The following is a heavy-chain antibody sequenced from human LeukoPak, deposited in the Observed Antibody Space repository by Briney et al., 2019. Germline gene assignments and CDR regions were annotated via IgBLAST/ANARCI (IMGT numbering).Heavy chain of an antibody. CDR1: EFTFSSHA. D-gene: IGHD2-2*01. CDR2: ISAGGGSI. J-gene: IGHJ4*01. V-gene: IGHV3-23*01. Sequence: GGSLRLSCAASEFTFSSHAMSWVRQAPGKGLEWVSAISAGGGSIYYADSVKGRFTISRDNCKSTLYLLMNSLRAEDTALYYCAKESVQAAPLYGVDGWGQEPRSPSPQ. CDR3: AKESVQAAPLYGVDG.